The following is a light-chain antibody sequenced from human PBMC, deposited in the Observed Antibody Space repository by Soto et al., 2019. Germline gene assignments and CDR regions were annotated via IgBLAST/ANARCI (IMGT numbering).Light chain of an antibody. Sequence: QSVLTQPASVSGSPGQSITISCTGTSSDVGYYNYVSWYQQHPGKAPKLMIYDVSNRPSGVSNRFSGSKSGNTASLTISGLQAEDDADYYCSSYRSASTLFVFGSGTQLTVL. V-gene: IGLV2-14*01. CDR3: SSYRSASTLFV. CDR2: DVS. CDR1: SSDVGYYNY. J-gene: IGLJ7*01.